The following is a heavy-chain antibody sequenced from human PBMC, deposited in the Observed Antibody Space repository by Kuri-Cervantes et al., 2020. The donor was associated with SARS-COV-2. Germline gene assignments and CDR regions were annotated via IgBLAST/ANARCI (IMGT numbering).Heavy chain of an antibody. CDR1: GYTFTSYD. D-gene: IGHD3-3*01. Sequence: ASVKVSCKASGYTFTSYDINWVRQATGQGLEWMGWMNPNSGNTGYAQKFQGRVTMTRNTSISTAYMELSSLRSEDTAVYYCASSPFPTRSPEYYDFWSGYYDYYYYYYMDVWGKGTTVTVSS. CDR2: MNPNSGNT. V-gene: IGHV1-8*01. J-gene: IGHJ6*03. CDR3: ASSPFPTRSPEYYDFWSGYYDYYYYYYMDV.